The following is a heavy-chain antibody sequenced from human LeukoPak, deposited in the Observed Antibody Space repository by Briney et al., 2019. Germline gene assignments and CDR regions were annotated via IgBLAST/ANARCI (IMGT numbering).Heavy chain of an antibody. V-gene: IGHV3-66*01. CDR3: ARDHRTKYYFDY. CDR1: GFTVSSNY. Sequence: GGSLRLSCAASGFTVSSNYMSWVRQAPGKGLEWVSVIYSGGSTYYADSVKGRFTISRDNSKNTLYLQMNSLRAEDTAVYYCARDHRTKYYFDYWGQGTLVTVSS. CDR2: IYSGGST. J-gene: IGHJ4*02.